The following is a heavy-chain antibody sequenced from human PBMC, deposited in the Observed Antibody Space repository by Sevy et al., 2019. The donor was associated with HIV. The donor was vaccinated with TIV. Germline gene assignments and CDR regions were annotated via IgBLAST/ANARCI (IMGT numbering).Heavy chain of an antibody. CDR2: ISNDYYYI. CDR3: ARATGTEALDAFDF. J-gene: IGHJ3*01. D-gene: IGHD1-1*01. Sequence: GGSLRLSCAASGFTFSTYSMNWVRQAPGKGLEWVSSISNDYYYIYYADSVKGRFTFSRDNAKNSLYLQMNNLRAEDTAVYYCARATGTEALDAFDFWGQGTRVTVSS. V-gene: IGHV3-21*01. CDR1: GFTFSTYS.